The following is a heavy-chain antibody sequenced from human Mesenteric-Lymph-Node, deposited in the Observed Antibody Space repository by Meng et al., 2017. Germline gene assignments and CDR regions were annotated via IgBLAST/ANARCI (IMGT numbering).Heavy chain of an antibody. CDR2: IYHSGST. CDR1: GGSISSSNW. V-gene: IGHV4-4*02. Sequence: QLKEAGAGRVEPSGSVSLMCAVYGGSISSSNWWSWVRQPPGKGLEWIGEIYHSGSTNYNPSLKSRVTISVDKSKNQFSLKLSSVTAADTAVYYCARVGETAFDCWGQGTLVTVSS. J-gene: IGHJ4*02. D-gene: IGHD2-21*01. CDR3: ARVGETAFDC.